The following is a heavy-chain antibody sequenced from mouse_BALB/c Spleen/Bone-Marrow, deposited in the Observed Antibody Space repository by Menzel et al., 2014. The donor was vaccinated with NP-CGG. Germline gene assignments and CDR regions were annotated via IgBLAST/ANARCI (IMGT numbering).Heavy chain of an antibody. J-gene: IGHJ3*01. D-gene: IGHD2-10*02. CDR1: GFTFSDFY. V-gene: IGHV7-1*02. CDR3: ARDVGYGNYFVY. Sequence: EVQRVESGGGFVQPGDSLRLSCATSGFTFSDFYMEWVRQPPGKRLEWIAASRNKAKHYTTEYSASAKGRFIVSRDTSQSILYLQMNALRAEDTAIYYCARDVGYGNYFVYWGQGTLVTVSA. CDR2: SRNKAKHYTT.